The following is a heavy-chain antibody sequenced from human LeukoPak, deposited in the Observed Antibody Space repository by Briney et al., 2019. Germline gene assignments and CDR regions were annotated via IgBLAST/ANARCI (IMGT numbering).Heavy chain of an antibody. J-gene: IGHJ4*02. D-gene: IGHD2-2*01. CDR2: ISGSGGST. Sequence: PGGSLRLSCAASGFTFSSYAMSWVRQAPGKGLEWVSAISGSGGSTYYADSVKGRFTISRDNSKNTLYLQMNSLRAEDTAVYYCARDQGDDIVVVPAAPGDYWGQGTLVTVSS. CDR3: ARDQGDDIVVVPAAPGDY. V-gene: IGHV3-23*01. CDR1: GFTFSSYA.